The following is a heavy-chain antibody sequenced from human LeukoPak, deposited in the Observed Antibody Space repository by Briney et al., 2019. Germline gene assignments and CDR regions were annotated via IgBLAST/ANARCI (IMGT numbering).Heavy chain of an antibody. D-gene: IGHD3-3*01. CDR1: GGTFTSYA. CDR2: IITISGTA. V-gene: IGHV1-69*13. J-gene: IGHJ4*02. CDR3: ARGYDFWSGFDY. Sequence: SVKVSCKASGGTFTSYAISWVRQAPGQGLEWMGGIITISGTANYAQKFQGRVTITADESTSTAYMELSSLRSEDTAVYYCARGYDFWSGFDYWGQGTLVTVSS.